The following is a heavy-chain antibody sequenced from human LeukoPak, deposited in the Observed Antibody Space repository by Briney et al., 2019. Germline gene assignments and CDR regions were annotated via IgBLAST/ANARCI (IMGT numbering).Heavy chain of an antibody. V-gene: IGHV4-30-2*01. Sequence: SETLSLTCTVSGGSISSGGYYWSWIRQPPGKGLEWIGYIYHSGSTYYNPSLKSRVTMSVDTSKNQFSLKLSSVTAADTAVYYCARERGYSSGWSRQNYYYYYMDVWGKGTTVTVSS. CDR1: GGSISSGGYY. J-gene: IGHJ6*03. D-gene: IGHD6-19*01. CDR3: ARERGYSSGWSRQNYYYYYMDV. CDR2: IYHSGST.